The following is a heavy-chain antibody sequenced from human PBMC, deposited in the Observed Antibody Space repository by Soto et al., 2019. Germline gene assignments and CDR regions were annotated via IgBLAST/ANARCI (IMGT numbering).Heavy chain of an antibody. CDR1: GGSISSSSYY. D-gene: IGHD1-7*01. J-gene: IGHJ4*02. Sequence: SETLSLTCTVSGGSISSSSYYWGWIRQPPGKGLEWIGSIYYSGSTYYNPSLKSRVTISVDTSKNQFSLKLSSVTAADTAVYYCASDILTGTNDYWGQGTLVTVSS. V-gene: IGHV4-39*01. CDR2: IYYSGST. CDR3: ASDILTGTNDY.